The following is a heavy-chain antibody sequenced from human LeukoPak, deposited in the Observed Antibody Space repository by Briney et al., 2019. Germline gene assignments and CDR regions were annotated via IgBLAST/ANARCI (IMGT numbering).Heavy chain of an antibody. Sequence: GGSLRLSCAASGFTFSSYSMNWVRQAPGKGLEWVSAISGSGGSTYYADSVKGRFTISRDNSKNTLYLQMNSLRAEDTAVYYCAKDRSTYYDYVWGSYRPDAFDIWGQGTMVTVSS. CDR3: AKDRSTYYDYVWGSYRPDAFDI. D-gene: IGHD3-16*02. CDR2: ISGSGGST. CDR1: GFTFSSYS. V-gene: IGHV3-23*01. J-gene: IGHJ3*02.